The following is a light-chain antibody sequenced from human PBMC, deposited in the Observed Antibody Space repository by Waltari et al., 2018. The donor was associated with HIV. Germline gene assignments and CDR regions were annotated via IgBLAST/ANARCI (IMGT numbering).Light chain of an antibody. Sequence: QSVLTQPPSVSAAPGQKVTISCSGSSSNLGNNYVSWYQQLPGTAPKLLIYDNNKRPSVIPNRFSGSNAGTSATLGIIGLQTGDEADYYCGTWDSSLSAYVVFGGGTKLTVL. CDR3: GTWDSSLSAYVV. J-gene: IGLJ2*01. V-gene: IGLV1-51*01. CDR1: SSNLGNNY. CDR2: DNN.